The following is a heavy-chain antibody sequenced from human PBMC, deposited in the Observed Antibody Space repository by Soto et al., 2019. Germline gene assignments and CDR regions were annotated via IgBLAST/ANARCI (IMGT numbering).Heavy chain of an antibody. V-gene: IGHV4-34*12. D-gene: IGHD3-22*01. J-gene: IGHJ4*02. Sequence: SETLSLTCAVSGESFSGYYWSWIRQPPGKGLEWIGQIFHGGVTNYSPSLKSRVTISVDTSKNQFSLELSSVTAADTAVYYCARTHYDSNTFYSFFDYWGQGTMVTVSS. CDR3: ARTHYDSNTFYSFFDY. CDR2: IFHGGVT. CDR1: GESFSGYY.